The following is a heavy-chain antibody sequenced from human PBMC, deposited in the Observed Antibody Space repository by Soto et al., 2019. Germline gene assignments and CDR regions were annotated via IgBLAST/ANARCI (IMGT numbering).Heavy chain of an antibody. CDR3: ARALPGYSYGYSHGYSSYYMDV. J-gene: IGHJ6*03. CDR2: IYYSGST. CDR1: GGSISSYY. V-gene: IGHV4-59*01. Sequence: PSETLSLTCTVSGGSISSYYWSWIRQPPGKGLEWIGYIYYSGSTNYNPSLKSRVTISVDTSKNQFSLKLSSVTAADTAVYYCARALPGYSYGYSHGYSSYYMDVWGKGTTVTVS. D-gene: IGHD5-18*01.